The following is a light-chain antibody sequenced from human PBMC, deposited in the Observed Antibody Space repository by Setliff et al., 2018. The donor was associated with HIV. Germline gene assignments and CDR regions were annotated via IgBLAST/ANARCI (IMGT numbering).Light chain of an antibody. CDR1: SSDVGSYDL. Sequence: QSALTQPASVSGSPGQSVTLSCTGASSDVGSYDLVSWYQQHPGKAPKLIIYEVAKRPSGVSNRFSGSKSGSTASLTISGLQAEDEADYFCCSYAGKVIVGGGTKVTVL. V-gene: IGLV2-23*02. J-gene: IGLJ6*01. CDR2: EVA. CDR3: CSYAGKVI.